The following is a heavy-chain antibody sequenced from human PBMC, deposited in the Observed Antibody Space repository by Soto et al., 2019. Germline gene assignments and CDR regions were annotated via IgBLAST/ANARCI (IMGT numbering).Heavy chain of an antibody. CDR2: INPNGGST. J-gene: IGHJ4*02. V-gene: IGHV1-46*01. CDR1: GYTFTNYH. D-gene: IGHD6-19*01. Sequence: QVQVVQSGAEVKKPGASVKVSCKTSGYTFTNYHGHWVRQAPGQGLEWMGAINPNGGSTTYAQHLQGRVTMTSDSSTSTVYMEMGSLRSDDSAVYYCALPKNTLGWYNFWGQGTLVTVS. CDR3: ALPKNTLGWYNF.